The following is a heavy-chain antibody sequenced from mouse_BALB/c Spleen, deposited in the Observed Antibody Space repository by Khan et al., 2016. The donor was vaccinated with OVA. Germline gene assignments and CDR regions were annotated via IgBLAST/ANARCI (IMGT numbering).Heavy chain of an antibody. CDR2: IRSGGST. J-gene: IGHJ3*01. Sequence: QVQLKQSGPGLVQPSHSLSITCTVSGFSLNTYGIHWIRQSQGKGLEWLGVIRSGGSTDYNGAFISRLNITKDNSKSQVFFKMNSLQTADTAIYXWPRNSYRYAFTYWGQGTLVTVAA. CDR1: GFSLNTYG. CDR3: PRNSYRYAFTY. V-gene: IGHV2-2*01. D-gene: IGHD2-14*01.